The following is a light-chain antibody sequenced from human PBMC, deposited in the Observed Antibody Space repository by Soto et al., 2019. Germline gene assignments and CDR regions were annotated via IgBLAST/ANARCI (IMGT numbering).Light chain of an antibody. CDR2: AAS. V-gene: IGKV1-39*01. J-gene: IGKJ4*01. CDR3: QQSYSTPPLT. Sequence: DIQLTQSPSSLSASVGDRVTITCRASQSISSYLNWYQQKPGTAPKLLIYAASSLQSGVPSRFSGSGSGTDFTLTISSLQPEDFATYYCQQSYSTPPLTFGGGTKVEI. CDR1: QSISSY.